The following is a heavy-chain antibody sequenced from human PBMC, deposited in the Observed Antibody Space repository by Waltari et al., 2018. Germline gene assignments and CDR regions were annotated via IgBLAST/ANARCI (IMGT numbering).Heavy chain of an antibody. CDR2: INPNSGGT. CDR3: ARDLSRGYSSGWYSDY. D-gene: IGHD6-19*01. J-gene: IGHJ4*02. CDR1: GYTFTGYY. Sequence: QVQLVQSGAEVKKPGASVKVSCKASGYTFTGYYMHWVRQAPGQGLEWMGWINPNSGGTNCAQKFQGRVTMTRETSIRTAYMELSRLRSDDTAVYYCARDLSRGYSSGWYSDYWGQGTLVTVSS. V-gene: IGHV1-2*02.